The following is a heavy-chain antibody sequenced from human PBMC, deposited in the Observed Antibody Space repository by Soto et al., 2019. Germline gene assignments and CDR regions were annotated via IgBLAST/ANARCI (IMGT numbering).Heavy chain of an antibody. Sequence: SETLSLTCTVSGGSISSYYWSWIRQPPGKGLEWIGYIYYSGSTNYNPSLKSRVTISVDTSKNQFSLTLSSVTAADTAVYYCAREQSSHDLVWWFDHWGQGTLVNVSS. J-gene: IGHJ5*02. D-gene: IGHD3-16*01. V-gene: IGHV4-59*01. CDR1: GGSISSYY. CDR2: IYYSGST. CDR3: AREQSSHDLVWWFDH.